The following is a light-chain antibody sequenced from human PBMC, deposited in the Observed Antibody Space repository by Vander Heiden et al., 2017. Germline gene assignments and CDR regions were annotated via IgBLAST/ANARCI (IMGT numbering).Light chain of an antibody. CDR3: QQYYSTPLT. J-gene: IGKJ4*01. Sequence: DIVMTQSPASLAVSLGERATINCKSSQSVLYSSNNKNYLAWYQQKPGQPPKLLIYWASTREFGVPDRFSGSGSGTDFTLTISSLQAEDVAVYYCQQYYSTPLTFGGGTKVEIK. V-gene: IGKV4-1*01. CDR2: WAS. CDR1: QSVLYSSNNKNY.